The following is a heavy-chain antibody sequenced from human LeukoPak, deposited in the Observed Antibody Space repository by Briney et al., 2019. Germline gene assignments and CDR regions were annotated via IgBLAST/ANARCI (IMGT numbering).Heavy chain of an antibody. D-gene: IGHD3-10*01. CDR2: INPNSGGT. V-gene: IGHV1-2*02. J-gene: IGHJ4*02. CDR1: GYTFTGYY. Sequence: ASVKVSCKASGYTFTGYYMHWVGQAPGQGLEWMGWINPNSGGTNYAQKFQGRVTMTRDTSISTAYMELSRLRSDDTAVYYCARDLSMVRGGFLDYWGQGTLVTVSS. CDR3: ARDLSMVRGGFLDY.